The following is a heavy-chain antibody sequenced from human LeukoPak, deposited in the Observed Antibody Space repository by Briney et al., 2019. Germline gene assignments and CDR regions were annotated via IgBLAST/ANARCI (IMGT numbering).Heavy chain of an antibody. CDR1: GLSFADAT. J-gene: IGHJ6*03. V-gene: IGHV3-9*01. CDR2: INWNSGTI. CDR3: GKDPYMDV. Sequence: PGRSLSLSCAASGLSFADATMHWVRHVPRKGLEWVSGINWNSGTIGYADAVKCRFTVSSDNAKNSLYLQMNSLKTEDTALYYCGKDPYMDVWGKGTTVTVSS.